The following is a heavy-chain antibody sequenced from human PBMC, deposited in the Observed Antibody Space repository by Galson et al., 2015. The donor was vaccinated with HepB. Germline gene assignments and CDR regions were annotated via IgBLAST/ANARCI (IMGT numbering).Heavy chain of an antibody. CDR3: ARGNNPNY. D-gene: IGHD1/OR15-1a*01. Sequence: SLRLSCAASGFTFDDYAMHWVRQAPGKGLEWVSGVTWNSGILGYADSVNGRFTISRDNAKNSVFPQMDSLRADDTAIYYCARGNNPNYWGQGTLVTVSS. J-gene: IGHJ4*02. CDR1: GFTFDDYA. CDR2: VTWNSGIL. V-gene: IGHV3-9*01.